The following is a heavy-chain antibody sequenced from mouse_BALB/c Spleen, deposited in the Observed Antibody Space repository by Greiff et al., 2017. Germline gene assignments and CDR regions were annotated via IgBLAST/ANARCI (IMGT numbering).Heavy chain of an antibody. CDR2: INPYNDGT. CDR1: GYTFTSYV. CDR3: ASGYYIYFYWYFDF. D-gene: IGHD2-12*01. J-gene: IGHJ1*01. V-gene: IGHV1-14*01. Sequence: EVQLQESGPELVKPGASVKMSCKASGYTFTSYVMHWVKQKPGQGLEWIGYINPYNDGTKYNEKFKGKATLTSDKSSSTAYMELSSLTSEDSAVYYCASGYYIYFYWYFDFWGAGTTVTVSS.